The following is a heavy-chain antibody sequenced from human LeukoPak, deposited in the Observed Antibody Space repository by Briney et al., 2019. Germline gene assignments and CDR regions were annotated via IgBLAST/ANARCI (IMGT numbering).Heavy chain of an antibody. V-gene: IGHV3-7*01. D-gene: IGHD2-2*01. J-gene: IGHJ4*02. Sequence: PGGSLRLYCAASEFTFSNYWMTWVRQAPGKGLEWVASIKQDGSEKYSVDSVKGRFTISRDNAKNSLYLQMNSLRVEDTAVYYCARDRGGYCTSTSCQKPLDYWGQGTLVTVSS. CDR3: ARDRGGYCTSTSCQKPLDY. CDR2: IKQDGSEK. CDR1: EFTFSNYW.